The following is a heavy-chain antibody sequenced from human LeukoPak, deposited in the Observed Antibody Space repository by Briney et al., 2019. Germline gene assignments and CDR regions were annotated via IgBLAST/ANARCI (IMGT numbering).Heavy chain of an antibody. D-gene: IGHD3-22*01. J-gene: IGHJ6*03. Sequence: PGGSLRLSCAASGFTFSNFEMNWVRQIPGKGLEWLSFITRSSRIIYYADSVKGRFTISRDNAKNSLYLQMNSLRAEDTAVYYCARDRITMIVVGSLPAYYYYYMDVWGKGTTVTVSS. CDR2: ITRSSRII. V-gene: IGHV3-48*03. CDR3: ARDRITMIVVGSLPAYYYYYMDV. CDR1: GFTFSNFE.